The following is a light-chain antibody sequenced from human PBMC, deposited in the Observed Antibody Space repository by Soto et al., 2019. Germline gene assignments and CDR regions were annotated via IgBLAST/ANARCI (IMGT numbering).Light chain of an antibody. CDR2: DAS. J-gene: IGKJ4*01. V-gene: IGKV3D-20*01. Sequence: EIVLTQSPATLSLSPGERATLSCAASQSVSSSYVAWYQQKPGLAPRLLIYDASSRATGIPDRFSGSGSGTDFTLTIGRLEPEDFAVYYCQQYDNSAPVSFGGGTKVDIK. CDR3: QQYDNSAPVS. CDR1: QSVSSSY.